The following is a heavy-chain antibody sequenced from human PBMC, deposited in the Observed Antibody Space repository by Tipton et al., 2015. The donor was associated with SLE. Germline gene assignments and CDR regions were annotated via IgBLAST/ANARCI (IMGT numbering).Heavy chain of an antibody. CDR1: GYTFTSYY. J-gene: IGHJ4*02. V-gene: IGHV1-46*01. CDR3: ARDLPIAVAGNYFDY. Sequence: QLVQSGAEVMKPGASVKVSCKASGYTFTSYYMHWVRQAPGQGLEWMGIINPSGGSTSYAQKFQGRVTMTRDTSTSTVYMELSSLRSEDTAVYYCARDLPIAVAGNYFDYWGQGTLVTVSS. D-gene: IGHD6-19*01. CDR2: INPSGGST.